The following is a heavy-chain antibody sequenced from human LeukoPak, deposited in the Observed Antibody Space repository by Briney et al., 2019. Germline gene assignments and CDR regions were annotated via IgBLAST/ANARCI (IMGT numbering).Heavy chain of an antibody. Sequence: GGSLRLSCEASEFTFSRFAMSWIRQPPGTGLEWVLTLSGSGSATYYADSVKGPFTPSRDNSKDTLYLQMGNVRADDTAVYYWAKHLGSHSPLFYYMDVWGKGTSVIVSS. V-gene: IGHV3-23*01. CDR3: AKHLGSHSPLFYYMDV. CDR1: EFTFSRFA. CDR2: LSGSGSAT. D-gene: IGHD2-21*01. J-gene: IGHJ6*03.